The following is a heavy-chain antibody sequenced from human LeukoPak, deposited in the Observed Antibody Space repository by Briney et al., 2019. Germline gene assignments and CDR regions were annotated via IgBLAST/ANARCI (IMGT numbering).Heavy chain of an antibody. CDR3: AKDHHLAALDY. J-gene: IGHJ4*02. V-gene: IGHV3-7*03. CDR1: GFTFSNYW. CDR2: IKQDGSEK. D-gene: IGHD6-13*01. Sequence: GGSLRLSCAASGFTFSNYWMTWVRQAPGKGLEWVANIKQDGSEKYYVDSVKGRFTISRDNAKNSLYLQMNSLRAEDTALYYCAKDHHLAALDYWGQGTLVTVSS.